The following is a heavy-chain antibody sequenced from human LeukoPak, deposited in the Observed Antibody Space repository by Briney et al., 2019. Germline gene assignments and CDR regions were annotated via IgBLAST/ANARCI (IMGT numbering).Heavy chain of an antibody. CDR3: ARGGMSLRVDTAMVGFFDI. CDR2: ISYDGSNK. D-gene: IGHD5-18*01. J-gene: IGHJ3*02. V-gene: IGHV3-30-3*01. CDR1: GFTFSSYA. Sequence: GRSLRLSCAASGFTFSSYAMHWVRQAPGKGLEWVAVISYDGSNKYYADSVKGRFTISRDNSKNTLYLQMNSLRAEDTAVYYCARGGMSLRVDTAMVGFFDIWGQGTMVTVSS.